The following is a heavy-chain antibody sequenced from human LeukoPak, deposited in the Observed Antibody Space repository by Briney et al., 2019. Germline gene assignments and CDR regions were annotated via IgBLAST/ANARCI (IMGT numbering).Heavy chain of an antibody. V-gene: IGHV4-34*01. J-gene: IGHJ2*01. CDR2: INHRGST. D-gene: IGHD2-2*01. CDR3: ARGHYSASRKYFDL. CDR1: GGSFSGYY. Sequence: SETLSLTCDVYGGSFSGYYWNWIRQPPGKGLEWIGEINHRGSTNDNPSLKSRVIISVDASRYQFSLKLSSVTAADTAVYYRARGHYSASRKYFDLWGSGTLVAVSS.